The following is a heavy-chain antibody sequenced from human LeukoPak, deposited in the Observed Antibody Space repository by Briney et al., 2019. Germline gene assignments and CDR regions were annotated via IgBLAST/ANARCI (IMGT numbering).Heavy chain of an antibody. CDR3: ARGVDFDY. D-gene: IGHD2-15*01. CDR2: VYYSGCT. CDR1: GGSISSYY. V-gene: IGHV4-59*01. J-gene: IGHJ4*02. Sequence: SETLSLTCTVAGGSISSYYWSWIRQPPGKGLEWVGYVYYSGCTNYNPSLKSRVTIPVDTSKNQFSLKLSSVTAADPVVYYCARGVDFDYWGQGTLVTVSS.